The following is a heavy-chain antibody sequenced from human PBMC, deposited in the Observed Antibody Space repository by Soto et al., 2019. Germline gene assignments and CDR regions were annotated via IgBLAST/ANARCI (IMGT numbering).Heavy chain of an antibody. J-gene: IGHJ5*02. CDR3: ARYNYYGSGSYYNRNWFDP. CDR2: IYYSGST. V-gene: IGHV4-31*03. Sequence: SETLSLTCTVSGGSISSGGYYWRWIRQHPGKGLEWIGYIYYSGSTYYNPSLKSRVTISVDTSKNQFSLKLSSVTAADTAVYYCARYNYYGSGSYYNRNWFDPWGQGTLVRVSS. CDR1: GGSISSGGYY. D-gene: IGHD3-10*01.